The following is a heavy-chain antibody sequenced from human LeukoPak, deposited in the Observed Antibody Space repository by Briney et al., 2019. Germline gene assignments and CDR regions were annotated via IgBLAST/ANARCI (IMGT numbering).Heavy chain of an antibody. CDR2: INSDGSGT. D-gene: IGHD1-14*01. CDR3: ARGTGYGVFDY. V-gene: IGHV3-74*01. CDR1: RFTLSSYW. J-gene: IGHJ4*02. Sequence: GGSLRLSCAASRFTLSSYWMHWVRQDPGKGLVWVSRINSDGSGTTYADSVKGRFTISRDNAKNTLYLQMNSLRAEDTAVYYCARGTGYGVFDYWGQGTLVTVSS.